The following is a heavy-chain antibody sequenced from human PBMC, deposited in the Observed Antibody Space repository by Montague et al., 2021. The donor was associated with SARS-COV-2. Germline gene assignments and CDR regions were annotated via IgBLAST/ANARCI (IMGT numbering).Heavy chain of an antibody. V-gene: IGHV3-9*01. J-gene: IGHJ4*02. Sequence: SLRLSCAASGFTFDDYAMHWVRQAPGKGLEWVSGISRNSGSIGYADSVKGRFTISGDNAKNSLYLQMNSLRAEDTALYYCAKLGSYTDYWGQGTLVTVSS. CDR2: ISRNSGSI. CDR1: GFTFDDYA. D-gene: IGHD2-2*02. CDR3: AKLGSYTDY.